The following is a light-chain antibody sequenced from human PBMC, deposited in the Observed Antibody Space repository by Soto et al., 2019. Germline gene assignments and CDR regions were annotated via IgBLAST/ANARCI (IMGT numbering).Light chain of an antibody. CDR3: QHYHLLPPIYP. CDR1: EDISNS. V-gene: IGKV1-33*01. CDR2: DAS. J-gene: IGKJ2*01. Sequence: DIQMTQSPSSLSASVGDRVTITCQASEDISNSLNWYQQKPGKAPKLLIYDASNLNTGVPSRFSGSGSETYFTFTISILQPEDFVTYYCQHYHLLPPIYPFGQGTTVEIK.